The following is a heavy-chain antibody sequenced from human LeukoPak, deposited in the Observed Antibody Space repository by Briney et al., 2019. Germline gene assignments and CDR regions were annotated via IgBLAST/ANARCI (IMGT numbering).Heavy chain of an antibody. CDR3: AASYDSSGYYIYYYYYYMDV. CDR1: GFPFTFA. CDR2: ISGSGADT. V-gene: IGHV3-23*01. J-gene: IGHJ6*03. Sequence: GGSLRLSCAASGFPFTFAMSWVRQAPGKGLEWVSTISGSGADTYYADSVRGRFTISRDNSKNMLYLQMNSLRAEDTAVYYCAASYDSSGYYIYYYYYYMDVWGKGTTVTVSS. D-gene: IGHD3-22*01.